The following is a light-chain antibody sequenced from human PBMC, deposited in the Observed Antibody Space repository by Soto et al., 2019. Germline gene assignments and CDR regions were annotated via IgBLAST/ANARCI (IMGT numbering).Light chain of an antibody. J-gene: IGKJ1*01. CDR3: QQYGDSPLWT. CDR1: QSVSPAF. V-gene: IGKV3-20*01. Sequence: EIVLTQSPGTLALSPGERATLFCRASQSVSPAFLAWYQQKPGQAPRLLIYATSTRATGIPDRFSGSGSGTDFILTTSRLEPEDLAVYYCQQYGDSPLWTFGQGTKVDIK. CDR2: ATS.